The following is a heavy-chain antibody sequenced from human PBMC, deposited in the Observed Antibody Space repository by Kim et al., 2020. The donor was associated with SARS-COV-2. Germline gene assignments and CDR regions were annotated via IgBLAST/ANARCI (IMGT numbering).Heavy chain of an antibody. Sequence: GGSLRLSCAASGFMFSSYWMSWVRKAPGKGLEWVANIKQDGSKTDYVDSVKGRFTISRDNAKNSMYLQLNSLRVEDTAVYFCARSGNFFGYWGQGTLVTV. CDR1: GFMFSSYW. J-gene: IGHJ4*02. CDR3: ARSGNFFGY. V-gene: IGHV3-7*01. CDR2: IKQDGSKT.